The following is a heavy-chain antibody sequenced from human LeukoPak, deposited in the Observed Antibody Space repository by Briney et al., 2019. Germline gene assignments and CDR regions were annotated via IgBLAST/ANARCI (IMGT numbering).Heavy chain of an antibody. D-gene: IGHD3-16*02. Sequence: GGSLRLSCAASGFTFSSYWMHWVRQAPGKGLEWVAVISYDGSNKYHADSVKGRFTISRDNSKNTLDLQMNSLRADDTAVYYCAKDYLQNFDYWGQGTLVTVSS. CDR1: GFTFSSYW. J-gene: IGHJ4*02. CDR3: AKDYLQNFDY. CDR2: ISYDGSNK. V-gene: IGHV3-30*18.